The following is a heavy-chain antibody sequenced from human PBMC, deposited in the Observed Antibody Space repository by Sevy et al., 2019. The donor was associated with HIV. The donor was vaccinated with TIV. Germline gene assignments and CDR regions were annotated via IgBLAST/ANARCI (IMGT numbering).Heavy chain of an antibody. CDR3: ARRGNYYGEAFDF. J-gene: IGHJ3*01. D-gene: IGHD3-10*01. Sequence: GGSLRLSCAAFGFTFSNYGMTWVRQAPGKGLEWVSSVSGSGGKRYNADSVKGRFTISRDNSKNTLYLKMNSLRAEDTAVYYCARRGNYYGEAFDFWGQGTVVTVSS. CDR1: GFTFSNYG. CDR2: VSGSGGKR. V-gene: IGHV3-23*01.